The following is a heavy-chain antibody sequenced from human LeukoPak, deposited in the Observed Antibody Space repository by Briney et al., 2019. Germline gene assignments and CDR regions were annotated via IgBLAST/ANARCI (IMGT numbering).Heavy chain of an antibody. Sequence: PSQTLSLTCAISGDSVSSNSAAWNWIRQSPSRGLEWLGRTYYRSKWYNDNAVSVKSRITINPDTSKNQFSLQLNSVTPEDTAVYYCARGGIAAAGTNWFDPWGQGTLVTVSS. CDR3: ARGGIAAAGTNWFDP. V-gene: IGHV6-1*01. CDR2: TYYRSKWYN. J-gene: IGHJ5*02. CDR1: GDSVSSNSAA. D-gene: IGHD6-13*01.